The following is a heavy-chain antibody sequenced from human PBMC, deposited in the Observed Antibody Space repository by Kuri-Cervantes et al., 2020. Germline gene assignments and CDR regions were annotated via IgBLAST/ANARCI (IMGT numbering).Heavy chain of an antibody. CDR1: GYSFTSYW. Sequence: KVSCKGSGYSFTSYWIGWVRQMPGKGLEWMGVIYPGDSDTRYSPSFQGQVNISADKFIRTAYLQWSSLKASDNAIYYCARHRQWDLNPGSRDAFDIWGQGTMVTVSS. V-gene: IGHV5-51*01. D-gene: IGHD1-26*01. CDR2: IYPGDSDT. J-gene: IGHJ3*02. CDR3: ARHRQWDLNPGSRDAFDI.